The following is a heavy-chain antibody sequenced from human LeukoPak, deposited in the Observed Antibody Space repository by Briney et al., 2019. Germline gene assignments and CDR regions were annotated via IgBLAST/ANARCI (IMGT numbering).Heavy chain of an antibody. D-gene: IGHD1-26*01. CDR1: GGPISSYY. J-gene: IGHJ5*02. CDR3: ARDPVATNWFDP. V-gene: IGHV4-59*01. Sequence: PSETLSLTCTVSGGPISSYYWSWIRQPPGKGLEWIGYIYYSGSTDYNPSLKSRVTISVDTSKNQFSLKLSSVTAADTAVYYCARDPVATNWFDPWGQGTLVTVSS. CDR2: IYYSGST.